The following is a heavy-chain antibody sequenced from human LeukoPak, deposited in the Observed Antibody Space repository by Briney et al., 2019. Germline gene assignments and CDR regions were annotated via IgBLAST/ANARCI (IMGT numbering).Heavy chain of an antibody. CDR2: INTNTGNP. CDR3: ARDRYLNWFDP. CDR1: GYTFTSYG. D-gene: IGHD2-21*01. V-gene: IGHV7-4-1*02. Sequence: ASVKVSCKASGYTFTSYGISWARQAPGQGLEWMGWINTNTGNPTYAQGFTGRFVFSLDTSVSTAYLQISSLKAEDTAVYYCARDRYLNWFDPWGQGTLVTVSS. J-gene: IGHJ5*02.